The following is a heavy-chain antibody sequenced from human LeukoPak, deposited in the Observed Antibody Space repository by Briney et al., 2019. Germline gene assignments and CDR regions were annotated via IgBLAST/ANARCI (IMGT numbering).Heavy chain of an antibody. CDR1: GYTFTGYY. CDR2: INPNSGGT. J-gene: IGHJ4*02. CDR3: AREWRYYYGSGSYSTFDY. D-gene: IGHD3-10*01. V-gene: IGHV1-2*04. Sequence: ASVKVSCKASGYTFTGYYMHWVRQAPGQRLEWMGWINPNSGGTNYAQKFQGWVTMTRDTSISTAYMELSRLRSDDTAVYYCAREWRYYYGSGSYSTFDYWGQGTLVTVSS.